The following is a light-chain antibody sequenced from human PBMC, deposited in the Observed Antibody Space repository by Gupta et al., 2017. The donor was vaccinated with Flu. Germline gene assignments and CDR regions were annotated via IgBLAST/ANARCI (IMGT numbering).Light chain of an antibody. J-gene: IGLJ2*01. CDR3: QVWEAGSVV. CDR1: NIGRKN. CDR2: RDN. Sequence: SYELTQPLSESVALGQTARITCGGDNIGRKNVHWYQQKPGQAPVVVLYRDNNRPSGIPERFYGSNSGNKANLIISGAQLGEEADDFCQVWEAGSVVFGGGTKLTV. V-gene: IGLV3-9*01.